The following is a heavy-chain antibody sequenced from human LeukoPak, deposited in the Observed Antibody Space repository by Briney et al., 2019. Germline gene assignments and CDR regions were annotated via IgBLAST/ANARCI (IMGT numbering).Heavy chain of an antibody. D-gene: IGHD6-13*01. J-gene: IGHJ1*01. CDR3: ATQQLVRFVLRFQH. Sequence: ASVKVSCKVSGYTLTELSMHWVRQAPGKGLEWMGRFDPEDGETIYAQKFQGRVTMTEDKSTNTAYMELSSLRSEDTAVYYCATQQLVRFVLRFQHWGQGTLVTVSS. CDR2: FDPEDGET. CDR1: GYTLTELS. V-gene: IGHV1-24*01.